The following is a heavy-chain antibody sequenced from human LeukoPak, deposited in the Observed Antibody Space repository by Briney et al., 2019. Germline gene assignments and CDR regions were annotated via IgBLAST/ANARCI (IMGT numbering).Heavy chain of an antibody. Sequence: ASVKVSCNVSGYTLIELSMHWVRQAPGKGLEWMGGFDPEDGETIYAQKFQGRVTMTEDTSTDTAYMELSSLRSEDTAVYYCATGYYGSGSYDYWGQGTLVTVSS. CDR3: ATGYYGSGSYDY. D-gene: IGHD3-10*01. J-gene: IGHJ4*02. CDR2: FDPEDGET. V-gene: IGHV1-24*01. CDR1: GYTLIELS.